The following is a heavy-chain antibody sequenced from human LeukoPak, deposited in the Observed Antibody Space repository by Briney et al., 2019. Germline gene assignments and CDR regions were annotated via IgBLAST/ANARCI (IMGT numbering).Heavy chain of an antibody. CDR2: ISGSGGST. CDR1: GFSFSSYA. Sequence: GGSLRLSCAASGFSFSSYAMSWVRQAPGKGLEWVSAISGSGGSTYYADSVKGRFTISRNNSKNTLYLQMNSLRAEDTAVYYCAKAGAPVAGLIRYWGQGTLVTVSS. V-gene: IGHV3-23*01. CDR3: AKAGAPVAGLIRY. D-gene: IGHD6-19*01. J-gene: IGHJ4*02.